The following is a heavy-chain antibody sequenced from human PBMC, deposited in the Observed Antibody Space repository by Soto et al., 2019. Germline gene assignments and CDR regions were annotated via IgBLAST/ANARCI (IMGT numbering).Heavy chain of an antibody. Sequence: EVQLLESGGGFVQPGGTLRLSCAASGCTFSKYAVTWVRQAQGKEMEWVSTISGSGGSTYYADSVKGRFTISRDNSKNTLYLQMNSLRAEDTAVYYCAKDQGSSWYEIDYWGQGTLVTVSS. CDR2: ISGSGGST. CDR1: GCTFSKYA. V-gene: IGHV3-23*01. J-gene: IGHJ4*02. CDR3: AKDQGSSWYEIDY. D-gene: IGHD6-13*01.